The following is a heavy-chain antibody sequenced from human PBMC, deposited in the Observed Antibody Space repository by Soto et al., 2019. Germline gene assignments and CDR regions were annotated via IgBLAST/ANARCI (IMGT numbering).Heavy chain of an antibody. J-gene: IGHJ6*02. Sequence: PSETLSLTCTVSGGSISSGGYSWTWLRQSPGKGLEWIGYTYQSGSAFYNPSLKSRVTISVDRSKNQSSLNLTSVTAADTAVYYCARDYYGMDVWGQGTTVTVSS. CDR3: ARDYYGMDV. V-gene: IGHV4-30-2*06. CDR2: TYQSGSA. CDR1: GGSISSGGYS.